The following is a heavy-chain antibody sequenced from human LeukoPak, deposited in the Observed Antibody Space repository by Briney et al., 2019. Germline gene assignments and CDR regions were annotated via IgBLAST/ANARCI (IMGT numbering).Heavy chain of an antibody. Sequence: GRSLRLSCAASGFTLSSYAMHWVRQAPGKGLEWVAVISYDGSNKYYADSVKGRFTISRDNSKNTLYLQMNSLRAEDTAVYYCARSEGQWLVSDLDYWGQGTLVTVSS. D-gene: IGHD6-19*01. CDR2: ISYDGSNK. CDR1: GFTLSSYA. V-gene: IGHV3-30*04. J-gene: IGHJ4*02. CDR3: ARSEGQWLVSDLDY.